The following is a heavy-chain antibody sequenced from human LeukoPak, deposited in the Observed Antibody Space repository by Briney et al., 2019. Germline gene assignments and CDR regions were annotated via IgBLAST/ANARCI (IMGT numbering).Heavy chain of an antibody. Sequence: GGSLRLSCAASGFTFSSYAMSWVRQAPGKGLEWVSAISGSGGSTYYADSVKGRFTISRDNSKNTLYLQMNSLRAEDTAVYSCAKVRLDSSGYPLDAFDIWGQGTMVTVSS. V-gene: IGHV3-23*01. CDR3: AKVRLDSSGYPLDAFDI. CDR1: GFTFSSYA. D-gene: IGHD3-22*01. CDR2: ISGSGGST. J-gene: IGHJ3*02.